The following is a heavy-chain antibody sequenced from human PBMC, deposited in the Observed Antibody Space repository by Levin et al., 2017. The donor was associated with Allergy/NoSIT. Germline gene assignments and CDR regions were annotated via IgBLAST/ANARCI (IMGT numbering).Heavy chain of an antibody. V-gene: IGHV5-51*01. CDR2: IYPGGSDT. D-gene: IGHD1-1*01. CDR3: ARRGTRDYYYYMDV. J-gene: IGHJ6*03. CDR1: GYSFTSYW. Sequence: GESLKISCQGSGYSFTSYWIGWVRQMPGKGLEWMGIIYPGGSDTRYSPSFQGQVTISADKSISTAYLQWSSLKASGTAIYYCARRGTRDYYYYMDVWGKGTTITVSS.